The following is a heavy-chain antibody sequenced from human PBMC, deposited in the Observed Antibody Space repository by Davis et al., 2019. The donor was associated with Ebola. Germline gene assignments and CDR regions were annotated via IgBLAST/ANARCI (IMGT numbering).Heavy chain of an antibody. CDR3: ARIAAPWFMGLYYYYGMDV. J-gene: IGHJ6*02. D-gene: IGHD6-13*01. CDR1: GYTFTSYD. V-gene: IGHV1-8*01. CDR2: MNPNSGNT. Sequence: ASVKVSCKASGYTFTSYDINWVRQATGQGLEWMGWMNPNSGNTGYAQKFQGRVTMTRNTSISTTYMELSSLRSEDTAVYYCARIAAPWFMGLYYYYGMDVWGQGTTVTVSS.